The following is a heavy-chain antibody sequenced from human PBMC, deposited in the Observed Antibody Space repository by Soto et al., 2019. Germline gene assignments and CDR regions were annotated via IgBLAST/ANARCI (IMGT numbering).Heavy chain of an antibody. CDR2: IITSGGGA. CDR1: GFTFSNYA. D-gene: IGHD2-2*01. CDR3: ARRAYCSRTICCHCFDS. Sequence: EVQLLESGGGLVQPGGSLRLSCAASGFTFSNYAMSWVRQAPGKGLEWVSTIITSGGGAYYADSVKGRFTISRDDSKITLSLQMNSLRAEDTALYYCARRAYCSRTICCHCFDSWGQGTLVTVSS. V-gene: IGHV3-23*01. J-gene: IGHJ4*02.